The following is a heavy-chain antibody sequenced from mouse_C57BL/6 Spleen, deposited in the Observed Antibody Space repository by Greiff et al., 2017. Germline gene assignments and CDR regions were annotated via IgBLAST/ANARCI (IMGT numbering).Heavy chain of an antibody. CDR1: GFTFTDYY. J-gene: IGHJ2*01. V-gene: IGHV7-3*01. Sequence: EVKLVESGGGLVQPGGSLSLSCAASGFTFTDYYMSWVRQPPGKALEWLGFIRNKANGYTTEYSASVKGRFTISRDNSQSILYLQMNALRAEDSATYYCARYIYSVNCGGYFVYRGEGTTLTVSP. CDR3: ARYIYSVNCGGYFVY. D-gene: IGHD2-1*01. CDR2: IRNKANGYTT.